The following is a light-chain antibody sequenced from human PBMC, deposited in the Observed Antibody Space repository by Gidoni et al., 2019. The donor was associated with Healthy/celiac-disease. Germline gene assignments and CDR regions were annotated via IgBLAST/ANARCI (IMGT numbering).Light chain of an antibody. CDR2: DAS. V-gene: IGKV1-33*01. Sequence: IQMTQSPSSLSASVRDRVTITGQASQDISNYLNWYQQKPGKAPKLLIYDASNLETGVPSRFSGSGSGTDFTFTISSLQPEDIATYYCQKYDNLPITFGQGTRLEIK. CDR1: QDISNY. J-gene: IGKJ5*01. CDR3: QKYDNLPIT.